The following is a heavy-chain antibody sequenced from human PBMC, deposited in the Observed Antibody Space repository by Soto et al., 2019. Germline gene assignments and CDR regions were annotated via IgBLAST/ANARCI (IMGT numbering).Heavy chain of an antibody. CDR3: SRHGGNGNVGLRDY. CDR2: IHYNGST. CDR1: GDSIGTTHTY. J-gene: IGHJ4*02. Sequence: PSETLSLTCTVSGDSIGTTHTYWAWIRQSPGKGREWFGNIHYNGSTYYMPSPRRRVTLSGDTSKNQFALTRTSATAEGAAVYYCSRHGGNGNVGLRDYWGQGIRVTVSS. V-gene: IGHV4-39*01. D-gene: IGHD2-8*01.